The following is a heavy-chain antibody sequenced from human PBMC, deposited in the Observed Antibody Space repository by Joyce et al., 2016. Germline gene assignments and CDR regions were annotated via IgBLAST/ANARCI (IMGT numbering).Heavy chain of an antibody. D-gene: IGHD3-10*01. Sequence: QVQLQESGPGLVKPSETLSLTCSVSGGSISTYYWSWIRQPPGKGLEWIGDISYSGTADYNPSLRSRVSISIDTSINQFSLRLTSVTAADTAVYFCARDLISGSSYNYDYYGMDVWGQGTTVTVSS. J-gene: IGHJ6*02. CDR2: ISYSGTA. CDR3: ARDLISGSSYNYDYYGMDV. CDR1: GGSISTYY. V-gene: IGHV4-59*01.